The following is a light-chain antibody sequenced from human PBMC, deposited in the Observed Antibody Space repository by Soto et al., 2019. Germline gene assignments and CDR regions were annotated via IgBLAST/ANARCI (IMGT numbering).Light chain of an antibody. Sequence: EIVLTQSPATLSMSPGERATLSCRTSQSVSSYLAWYQQKPGQPPTLLIYDASNRATGIPARFSGSGSGTDFTLTISSLEPEDFAVYHCLQLYNWPLTFGQGTRLEIK. V-gene: IGKV3-11*01. CDR1: QSVSSY. CDR2: DAS. J-gene: IGKJ5*01. CDR3: LQLYNWPLT.